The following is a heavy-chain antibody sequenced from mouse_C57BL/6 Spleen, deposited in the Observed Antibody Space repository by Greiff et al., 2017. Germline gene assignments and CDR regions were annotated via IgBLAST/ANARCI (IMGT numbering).Heavy chain of an antibody. CDR2: INPNNGGT. CDR1: GYTFTDYY. V-gene: IGHV1-26*01. D-gene: IGHD2-4*01. Sequence: EVQLQQSGPELVKPGASVKISCKASGYTFTDYYMNWVKQSHGKSLEWIGDINPNNGGTSYNQKFKGKATLTVDKSSSTAYMELRSLTSEDSAVYYCARNLYDYDVIAYWGQGTLVTVSA. CDR3: ARNLYDYDVIAY. J-gene: IGHJ3*01.